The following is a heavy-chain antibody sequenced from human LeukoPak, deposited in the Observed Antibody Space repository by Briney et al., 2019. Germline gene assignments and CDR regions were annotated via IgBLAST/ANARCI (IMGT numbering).Heavy chain of an antibody. CDR2: IRSDGSNK. V-gene: IGHV3-30*02. CDR1: GFTFSSYG. J-gene: IGHJ4*02. Sequence: GGSLRLSCTASGFTFSSYGMHWVRQAPGKGLEWVAFIRSDGSNKYYADSVKGRFTISRDNSKNTLYLQMNSLRAEDTAVYYCAREAHPLRYFDYWGQGTLVTVSS. CDR3: AREAHPLRYFDY. D-gene: IGHD5-12*01.